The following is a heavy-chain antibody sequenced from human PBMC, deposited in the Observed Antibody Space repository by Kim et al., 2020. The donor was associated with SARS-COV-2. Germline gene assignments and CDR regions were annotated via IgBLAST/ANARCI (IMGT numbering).Heavy chain of an antibody. CDR1: GFTFTSYA. D-gene: IGHD5-12*01. J-gene: IGHJ4*02. Sequence: GGSLRLSCSASGFTFTSYAMHWVRQAPGKGLEYVSVISKNGDSTYYADSVKGRFTISRDNSNNTLYLQMSSLRAEDTAVYYCRGYSVYDGFHWGQGTLVTVSS. CDR3: RGYSVYDGFH. CDR2: ISKNGDST. V-gene: IGHV3-64D*09.